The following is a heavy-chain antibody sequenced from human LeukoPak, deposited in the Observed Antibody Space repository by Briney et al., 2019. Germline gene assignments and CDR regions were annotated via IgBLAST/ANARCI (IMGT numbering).Heavy chain of an antibody. D-gene: IGHD6-13*01. CDR3: ASRGLAAADH. CDR2: IIPIFGTA. V-gene: IGHV1-69*05. J-gene: IGHJ4*02. Sequence: GASVKVSCKASGGTFSSYAISWVRQAPGQGLEWMGRIIPIFGTANYAQKFRGRVTITTDESTSTAYMELSSLRSEDTAVYYCASRGLAAADHWGQGTLVTVSS. CDR1: GGTFSSYA.